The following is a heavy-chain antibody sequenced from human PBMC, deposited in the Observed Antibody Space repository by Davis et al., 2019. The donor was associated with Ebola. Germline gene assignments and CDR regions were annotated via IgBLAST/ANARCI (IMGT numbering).Heavy chain of an antibody. CDR3: ARNLRGYTYGQKYYYYGMDV. J-gene: IGHJ6*02. CDR1: GFTFSSYS. V-gene: IGHV3-21*01. D-gene: IGHD5-18*01. Sequence: GGSLRLSCAASGFTFSSYSMNWVRQAPGKGLEWVSSISSSSSYIYYADSVKGRFTISRDNAKNSLYLQMNSLRAEDTAVYYCARNLRGYTYGQKYYYYGMDVWGQGTTVTVSS. CDR2: ISSSSSYI.